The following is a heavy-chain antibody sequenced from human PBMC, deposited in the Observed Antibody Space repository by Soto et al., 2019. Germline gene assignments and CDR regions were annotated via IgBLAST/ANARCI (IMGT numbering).Heavy chain of an antibody. D-gene: IGHD2-15*01. J-gene: IGHJ4*02. CDR1: GFAFSNYA. V-gene: IGHV3-23*01. CDR3: AKPPEVAAARGFFDY. CDR2: MSGSGGGT. Sequence: EVQLLESGGGLVQPGGSPRLSCAASGFAFSNYAMSWVRQAPGKGLEWVSVMSGSGGGTFYADSVKGRFTISRDNSRNTLYLQMNSLRAEDTAVYYCAKPPEVAAARGFFDYWGQGTLVTVSS.